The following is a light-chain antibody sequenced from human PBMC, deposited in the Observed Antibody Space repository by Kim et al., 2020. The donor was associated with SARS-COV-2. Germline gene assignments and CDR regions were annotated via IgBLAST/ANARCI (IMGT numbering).Light chain of an antibody. CDR2: EVS. V-gene: IGLV2-14*01. CDR3: CSYAGSLV. CDR1: SSDVGVYNF. J-gene: IGLJ3*02. Sequence: QSVLTQPASVSGSPGQSITISCTGTSSDVGVYNFVSWYQQHPGKAPKLMIYEVSNRPSGVPDRFSGSKSGNTASLTISGLQPEDEADYYCCSYAGSLVFGGGTQLTVL.